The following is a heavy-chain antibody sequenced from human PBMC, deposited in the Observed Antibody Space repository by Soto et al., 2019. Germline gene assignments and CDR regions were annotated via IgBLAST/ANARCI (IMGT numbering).Heavy chain of an antibody. Sequence: GASVKVSCKASGGTFSSYAISWVRQAPGQGLEWMGGIIPIFGTANYAQKFQGRATITADESTSTAYMELSSLRSEDTAVYYCASPSYDSSGYRPPYFDYWGQGTLVTVSS. D-gene: IGHD3-22*01. V-gene: IGHV1-69*13. CDR3: ASPSYDSSGYRPPYFDY. CDR2: IIPIFGTA. CDR1: GGTFSSYA. J-gene: IGHJ4*02.